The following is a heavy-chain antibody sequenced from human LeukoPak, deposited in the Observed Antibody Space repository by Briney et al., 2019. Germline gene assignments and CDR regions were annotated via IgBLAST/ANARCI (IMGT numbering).Heavy chain of an antibody. CDR3: ARGGGSKSRGYYYYMDV. V-gene: IGHV1-2*02. J-gene: IGHJ6*03. Sequence: ASVKVSCKASGYTFTGYYMHWVRQAAGQGLEWMGWINPNSGGKNYAQKFQGRVTMTRDTSISTAYMELSRLRSDDTAVYYCARGGGSKSRGYYYYMDVWGKGTTVTVSS. CDR1: GYTFTGYY. CDR2: INPNSGGK. D-gene: IGHD3-10*01.